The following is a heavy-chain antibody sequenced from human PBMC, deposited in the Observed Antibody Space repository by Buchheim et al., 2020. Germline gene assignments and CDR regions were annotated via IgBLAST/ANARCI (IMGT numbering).Heavy chain of an antibody. Sequence: QVQLVESGGGVVQPGRSLRLSCAASGFTFSSHGMHWVRQAPGKGLEWVAVISYDGSNKYYADSVKGRFTISRDNSKNTLYVQMNSLRAEDTAVYFCAKDGSMAVADYYVMDVWGQGTT. D-gene: IGHD6-19*01. J-gene: IGHJ6*02. CDR2: ISYDGSNK. CDR1: GFTFSSHG. V-gene: IGHV3-30*18. CDR3: AKDGSMAVADYYVMDV.